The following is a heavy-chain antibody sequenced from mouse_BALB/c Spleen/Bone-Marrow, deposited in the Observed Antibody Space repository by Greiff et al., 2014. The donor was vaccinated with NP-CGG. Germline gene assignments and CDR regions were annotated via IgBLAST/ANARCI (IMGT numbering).Heavy chain of an antibody. V-gene: IGHV1S81*02. J-gene: IGHJ2*01. CDR3: AREMVFDITTVVATGGYYFDY. D-gene: IGHD1-1*01. CDR2: INPSNGRA. CDR1: GYTFTSYW. Sequence: QVQLKESGAELVKPGASLKLSCKASGYTFTSYWMHWVKQRPGQGLEWIGEINPSNGRANYNEKFKSKATLTVDKSSSTAYMQLSSLTSEDSAVYYCAREMVFDITTVVATGGYYFDYWGRGTTLTVSS.